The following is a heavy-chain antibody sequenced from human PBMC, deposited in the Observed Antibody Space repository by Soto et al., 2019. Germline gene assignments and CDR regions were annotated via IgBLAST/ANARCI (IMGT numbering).Heavy chain of an antibody. Sequence: SETLSLTCTVSGGSISSYYWSWIRQPPGKGLEWIGYIYYSGSTNYNPSLKSRVTISVDTSKNQFSLKLSSVTAADTAVYYCARDPYGDPYFDYWGQGTLVTVSS. D-gene: IGHD4-17*01. V-gene: IGHV4-59*01. CDR2: IYYSGST. CDR1: GGSISSYY. CDR3: ARDPYGDPYFDY. J-gene: IGHJ4*02.